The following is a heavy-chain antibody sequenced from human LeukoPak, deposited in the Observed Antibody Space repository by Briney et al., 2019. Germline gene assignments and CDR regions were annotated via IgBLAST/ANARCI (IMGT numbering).Heavy chain of an antibody. Sequence: PGESLRLSCAASGFTFGSFWMSWVRQAPGKEPEWVANIKPDGSEGSSVDSVKGRFTISRDNVRNSLYLQMNSLRSEDTAVYYCARGSVVAANFDIWGQGTLVTVSS. V-gene: IGHV3-7*04. D-gene: IGHD2-2*01. CDR2: IKPDGSEG. J-gene: IGHJ4*02. CDR1: GFTFGSFW. CDR3: ARGSVVAANFDI.